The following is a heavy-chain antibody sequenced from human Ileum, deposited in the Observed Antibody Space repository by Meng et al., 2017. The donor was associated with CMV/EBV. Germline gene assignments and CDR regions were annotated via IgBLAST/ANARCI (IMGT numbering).Heavy chain of an antibody. CDR1: GFTFSGYG. J-gene: IGHJ3*01. CDR2: IRGSGANT. Sequence: GESLKISCSASGFTFSGYGMSWVRQAPGKGLEWVSAIRGSGANTYYAGSVTGRFTISRDNSQNTLYLQMHSLRAEDTAVYYCARALGLGAVMPNYDAFDLWGQGTVVTVSS. D-gene: IGHD6-19*01. CDR3: ARALGLGAVMPNYDAFDL. V-gene: IGHV3-23*01.